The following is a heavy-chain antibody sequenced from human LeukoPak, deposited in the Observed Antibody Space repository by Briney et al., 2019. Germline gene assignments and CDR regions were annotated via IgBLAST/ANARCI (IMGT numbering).Heavy chain of an antibody. J-gene: IGHJ5*02. CDR1: GYTFTGYY. D-gene: IGHD6-6*01. CDR3: ARWYSSSSGLDWFDP. CDR2: INPNSGGT. V-gene: IGHV1-2*02. Sequence: VASVKVSCKASGYTFTGYYMHWVRQAPGQGLEWMGWINPNSGGTNYAQKFQGRVTMTRDTSISTAYMELSRLRSDDTAVYYCARWYSSSSGLDWFDPWGQGTLVTVSS.